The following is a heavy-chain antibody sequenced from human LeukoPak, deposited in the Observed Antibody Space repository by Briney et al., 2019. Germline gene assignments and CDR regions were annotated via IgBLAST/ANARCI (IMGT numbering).Heavy chain of an antibody. D-gene: IGHD6-13*01. CDR3: ARHMLSPTAGTFKYFQH. CDR1: GGSISSSSYY. V-gene: IGHV4-39*01. CDR2: IYYSGST. J-gene: IGHJ1*01. Sequence: SGTLSLTCTVSGGSISSSSYYWGWIRQPPGKGLEWIGSIYYSGSTYYNPSLKSRVTISVDTSKNQFSLKLSSVTAADTAVYYCARHMLSPTAGTFKYFQHWGQGTLVTVSS.